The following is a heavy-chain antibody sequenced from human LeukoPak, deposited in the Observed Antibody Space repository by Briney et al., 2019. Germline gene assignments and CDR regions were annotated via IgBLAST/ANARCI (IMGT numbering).Heavy chain of an antibody. J-gene: IGHJ5*02. D-gene: IGHD3-3*01. Sequence: SETLSLTCTVSGYSISSGYYWGWIRQPPGKGLEWIGSIYHSGSTYYNPSLKSRVTISVDTSKNQFSLKLSSVTAADTAVYYCARDLFGVVIKPFWFDPWGRGTLVTVSS. CDR2: IYHSGST. V-gene: IGHV4-38-2*02. CDR1: GYSISSGYY. CDR3: ARDLFGVVIKPFWFDP.